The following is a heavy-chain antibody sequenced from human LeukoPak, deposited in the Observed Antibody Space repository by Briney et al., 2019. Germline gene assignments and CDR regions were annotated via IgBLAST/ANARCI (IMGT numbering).Heavy chain of an antibody. Sequence: ASVKVSCKASGYTFTSYYMHWVRQAPGQGLEWMGIINPSGGSTSYAQKFQGRVTMTEDTSTDTAYMELSSLRSEDTAVYYCATEMGYSSGHWWFDPWGQGTLVTVSS. CDR1: GYTFTSYY. J-gene: IGHJ5*02. CDR3: ATEMGYSSGHWWFDP. V-gene: IGHV1-46*01. D-gene: IGHD6-19*01. CDR2: INPSGGST.